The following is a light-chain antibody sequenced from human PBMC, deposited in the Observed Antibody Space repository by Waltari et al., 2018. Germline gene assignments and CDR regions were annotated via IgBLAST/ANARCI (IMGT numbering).Light chain of an antibody. J-gene: IGLJ3*02. CDR2: EVN. V-gene: IGLV2-23*02. CDR1: SSHVGSYDL. Sequence: QSALTQPASVSGSPGQSITIPCTGTSSHVGSYDLVSRNQQHPGKVPELMIEEVNKRPSGVSSRFSGSKSVNTASLTISGLQADDEADYYCSSYAGTNIHWMFGGGTNLTVL. CDR3: SSYAGTNIHWM.